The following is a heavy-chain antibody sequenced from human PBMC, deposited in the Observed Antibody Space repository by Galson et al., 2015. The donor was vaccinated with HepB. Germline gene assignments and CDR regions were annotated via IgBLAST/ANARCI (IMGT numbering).Heavy chain of an antibody. CDR2: IKSKTDGGTT. Sequence: SLRLSCAASGFTFSNAWVSWVRQAPGKGLEWVGRIKSKTDGGTTDYAAPVKGRFTISRDDSKNTLYLQMNSLKTEDTAVYYCTTDPLYYYGSGSTNLNWFDPWGQGTLVTVSS. V-gene: IGHV3-15*01. J-gene: IGHJ5*02. D-gene: IGHD3-10*01. CDR1: GFTFSNAW. CDR3: TTDPLYYYGSGSTNLNWFDP.